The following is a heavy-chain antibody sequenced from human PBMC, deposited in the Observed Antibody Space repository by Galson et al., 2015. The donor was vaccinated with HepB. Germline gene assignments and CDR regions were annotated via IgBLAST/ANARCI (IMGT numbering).Heavy chain of an antibody. CDR3: AKVEYQLQRAFDI. V-gene: IGHV3-30*18. CDR1: GFTFSSYG. Sequence: SLRLSCAASGFTFSSYGMHWVRQAPGKGLEWVAVISYDGSNKYYADSVKGRFTISRDNSKNTLYLQMNSLRAEDTAVYYCAKVEYQLQRAFDIWGQGTMVTVSS. J-gene: IGHJ3*02. CDR2: ISYDGSNK. D-gene: IGHD2-2*01.